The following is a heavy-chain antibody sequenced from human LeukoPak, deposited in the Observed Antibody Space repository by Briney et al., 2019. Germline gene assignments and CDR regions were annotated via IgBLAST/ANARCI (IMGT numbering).Heavy chain of an antibody. V-gene: IGHV1-69*05. CDR1: GGTFSSYA. J-gene: IGHJ4*02. Sequence: SVKVSCKASGGTFSSYAISWVRQAPGQGLEWMGGIIPIFGTANYAQKFQGRVTITTDESTSTAYMELSSLRSEDTAVYYCAKALYRETATCYFDYWGQGTLVTVSS. CDR2: IIPIFGTA. CDR3: AKALYRETATCYFDY. D-gene: IGHD5-18*01.